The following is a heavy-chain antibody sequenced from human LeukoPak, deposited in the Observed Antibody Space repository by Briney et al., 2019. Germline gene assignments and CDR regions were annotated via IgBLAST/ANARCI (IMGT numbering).Heavy chain of an antibody. CDR1: GGTFSSYA. Sequence: ASVKVSCKASGGTFSSYAISWVRQAPGQGLEWMGGIIPIFGTANYAQKFQGRVTITADESTSTAYMELSSLRSEDTAVNYCARRRDGYNYVFDYWGQGTLVTVSS. J-gene: IGHJ4*02. CDR2: IIPIFGTA. V-gene: IGHV1-69*13. D-gene: IGHD5-24*01. CDR3: ARRRDGYNYVFDY.